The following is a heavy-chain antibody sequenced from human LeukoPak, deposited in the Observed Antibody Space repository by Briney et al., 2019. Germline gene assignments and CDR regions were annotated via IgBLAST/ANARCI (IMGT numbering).Heavy chain of an antibody. D-gene: IGHD5-18*01. CDR3: ARDGRGYSYGVGFDP. V-gene: IGHV4-59*01. Sequence: SGTLSLTCTVSGGSIISYYWTWIRQPPGKGLKWIGYIYYTGSTKYNPSLKSRVTISVDTSKNQFSLKLSSVTAADTAVYYCARDGRGYSYGVGFDPWGQGTLVTVSS. CDR1: GGSIISYY. J-gene: IGHJ5*02. CDR2: IYYTGST.